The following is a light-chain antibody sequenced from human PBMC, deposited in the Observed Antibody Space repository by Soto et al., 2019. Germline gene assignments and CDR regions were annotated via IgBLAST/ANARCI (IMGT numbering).Light chain of an antibody. J-gene: IGLJ2*01. Sequence: QSALTQPPSXXXSXXXXXXISCTGTSSDVGGYNYVSWYQQHPGKAPKLMIYEVSKRPSGVPDRFSGSKSGNTASLTVSGLQAEDEADYYCSSYAGSNNLVFGGGTKVTVL. V-gene: IGLV2-8*01. CDR1: SSDVGGYNY. CDR3: SSYAGSNNLV. CDR2: EVS.